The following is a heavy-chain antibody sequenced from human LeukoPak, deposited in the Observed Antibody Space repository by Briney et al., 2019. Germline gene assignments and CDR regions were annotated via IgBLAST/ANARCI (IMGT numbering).Heavy chain of an antibody. CDR2: ISDTGGRT. CDR1: GFSFTDSA. Sequence: GGSLRLSCAASGFSFTDSAVSWVRHSPGEGLRWVSSISDTGGRTYYADSVKGRFAITRDNSRNTVTLQMNSLTPGDTAGYYCAKGGQDFDFWRFDLWGQGTLVTVSS. J-gene: IGHJ5*02. D-gene: IGHD3-3*01. V-gene: IGHV3-23*01. CDR3: AKGGQDFDFWRFDL.